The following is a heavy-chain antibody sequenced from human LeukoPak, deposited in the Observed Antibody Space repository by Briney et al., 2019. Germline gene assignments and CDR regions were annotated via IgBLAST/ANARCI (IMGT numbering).Heavy chain of an antibody. CDR3: ARGSTVTTLTETHFDY. V-gene: IGHV3-11*04. D-gene: IGHD4-17*01. CDR2: IKGNGATT. J-gene: IGHJ4*02. CDR1: GFTFSDYY. Sequence: GGSLRLSCEASGFTFSDYYMRWIRQAPGKGLEWVSHIKGNGATTYYADSVKGRFTISRDNAKNSLYLQMNSLRAEDTAVYYCARGSTVTTLTETHFDYWGQGTLVTVSS.